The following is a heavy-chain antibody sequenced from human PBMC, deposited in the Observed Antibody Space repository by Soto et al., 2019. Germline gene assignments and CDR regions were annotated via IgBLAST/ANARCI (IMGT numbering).Heavy chain of an antibody. J-gene: IGHJ4*02. CDR3: ARGPSTTRYCSGGSCYLTDY. V-gene: IGHV1-2*02. CDR1: GYTFTGYY. Sequence: ASVKVSCKASGYTFTGYYMHWVRQAPGQGLEWMGWINPNSGGTNYAQKFQGRVTMTRDTSISTAYMELSRLRSDDTAVYYCARGPSTTRYCSGGSCYLTDYWGQGTRVTVAS. D-gene: IGHD2-15*01. CDR2: INPNSGGT.